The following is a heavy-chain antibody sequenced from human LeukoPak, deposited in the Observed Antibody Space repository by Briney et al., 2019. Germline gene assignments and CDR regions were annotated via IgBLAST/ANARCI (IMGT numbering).Heavy chain of an antibody. CDR1: GYTFTSYD. V-gene: IGHV1-8*01. CDR2: MNPNSGNT. D-gene: IGHD6-13*01. CDR3: SSRSSSWYNYYYYYMDV. Sequence: ASVKVSCKDSGYTFTSYDINWVRQATGQGLEWMGWMNPNSGNTGYAQKFQGRVTMNRNTYISTAYMELSSLRPEDAAADYCSSRSSSWYNYYYYYMDVWGKGTTVTVSS. J-gene: IGHJ6*03.